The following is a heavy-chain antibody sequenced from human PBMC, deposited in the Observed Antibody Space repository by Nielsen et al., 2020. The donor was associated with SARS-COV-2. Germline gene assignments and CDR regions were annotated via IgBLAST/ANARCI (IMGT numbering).Heavy chain of an antibody. J-gene: IGHJ4*02. Sequence: GESLKTSCVVSGFTISTYGMSWVRQAPGKGLEWVSAINSSTYYADSVKGRFTVSRDNSKNTLYLQMNSLRAEDTAVYYCAKRSGYTSGWYGDYWGQGTLVTVSS. CDR2: INSST. CDR3: AKRSGYTSGWYGDY. D-gene: IGHD6-19*01. CDR1: GFTISTYG. V-gene: IGHV3-23*01.